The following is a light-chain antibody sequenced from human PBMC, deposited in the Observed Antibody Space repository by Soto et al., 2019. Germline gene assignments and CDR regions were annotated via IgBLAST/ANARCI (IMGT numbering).Light chain of an antibody. CDR2: LDS. V-gene: IGKV2-28*01. CDR1: QSLLHSNGYNY. Sequence: DIVMTQSPLSLPVTPGEPASISCRSSQSLLHSNGYNYLDWYLQKPGQSPQLLIYLDSNRASGVPDRFSGSGSGADFTLKISRGEPDDVWVYYCIQALKTPPRTFGQGTKVEIK. CDR3: IQALKTPPRT. J-gene: IGKJ1*01.